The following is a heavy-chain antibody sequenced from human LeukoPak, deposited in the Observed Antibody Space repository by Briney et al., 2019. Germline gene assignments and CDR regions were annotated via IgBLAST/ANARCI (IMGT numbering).Heavy chain of an antibody. CDR3: TKDRVPDGRWSLDY. V-gene: IGHV3-23*01. J-gene: IGHJ4*02. CDR1: GFAFSTYT. Sequence: GGSLRLSCTASGFAFSTYTMNWIRQAPGEGLEWVSGIYGSGYEAFYADSVKGRFTISRDNSKSTLYLQMNSLRAEDTAIYYCTKDRVPDGRWSLDYWVQGTLVIVSS. D-gene: IGHD6-13*01. CDR2: IYGSGYEA.